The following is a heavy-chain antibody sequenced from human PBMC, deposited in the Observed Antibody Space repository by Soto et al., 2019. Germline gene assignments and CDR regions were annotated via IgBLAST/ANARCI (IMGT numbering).Heavy chain of an antibody. CDR2: IYYSGST. CDR3: ARHQGYYYYYYMDV. CDR1: GGSISSSSYY. Sequence: SETLSLTCTVSGGSISSSSYYWGWIRQPPGKGLEWIGSIYYSGSTYYNPSLKSRVTISVDTSKNQFSLKLSSVTAADTAVYYCARHQGYYYYYYMDVWGKGTTVTVSS. V-gene: IGHV4-39*01. J-gene: IGHJ6*03.